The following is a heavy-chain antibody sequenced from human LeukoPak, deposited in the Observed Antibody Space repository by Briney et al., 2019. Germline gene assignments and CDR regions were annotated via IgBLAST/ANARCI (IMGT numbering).Heavy chain of an antibody. CDR3: ARTYISSYYEVGWFDP. J-gene: IGHJ5*02. Sequence: ASVKVSCKASGGTFSNYAISWVRQAPGQGLEWMGGIIPIFGTANYAQKFQGRITITADESTSTAYMELSSLKSEDTAVYYCARTYISSYYEVGWFDPWGQGTLVTVSS. CDR1: GGTFSNYA. CDR2: IIPIFGTA. D-gene: IGHD6-13*01. V-gene: IGHV1-69*13.